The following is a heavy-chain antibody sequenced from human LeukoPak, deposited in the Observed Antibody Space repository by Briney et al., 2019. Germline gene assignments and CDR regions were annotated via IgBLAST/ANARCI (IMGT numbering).Heavy chain of an antibody. Sequence: ASVKVSCKAFGYTFTSNYMHWVRQAPGQGPEWMGVISPSGGSTTYAQKFQGRVALTRDMSTSTDYLELSSLRSEDMAVYYCAVPRIAAAGPAFDCWGQGTLVTVSS. CDR2: ISPSGGST. J-gene: IGHJ4*02. V-gene: IGHV1-46*01. CDR3: AVPRIAAAGPAFDC. CDR1: GYTFTSNY. D-gene: IGHD6-13*01.